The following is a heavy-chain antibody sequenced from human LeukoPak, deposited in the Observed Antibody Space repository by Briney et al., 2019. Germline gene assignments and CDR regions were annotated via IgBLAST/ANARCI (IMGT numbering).Heavy chain of an antibody. CDR2: LYSGSNT. CDR1: GFTVSSNY. J-gene: IGHJ3*02. D-gene: IGHD2-21*02. V-gene: IGHV3-53*01. Sequence: GGSLRLSCAASGFTVSSNYMSWVRQAPGKGLEWVSVLYSGSNTYYADSVKGRFTISRDNSKNTLYLQMNSLRAEDTAVYYCATSGGDRSADAFDIWGQGTMVIVSS. CDR3: ATSGGDRSADAFDI.